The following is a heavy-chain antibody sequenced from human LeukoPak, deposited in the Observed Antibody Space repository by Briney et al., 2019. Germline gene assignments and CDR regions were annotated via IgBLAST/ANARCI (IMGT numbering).Heavy chain of an antibody. CDR1: GGSFSGYY. J-gene: IGHJ4*02. CDR3: ARGSPAYYDILTGYYDLDY. CDR2: INHSGST. V-gene: IGHV4-34*01. Sequence: SETLSLTCAVYGGSFSGYYWSWIRQPPGKGLEWIGEINHSGSTNYNPSLKSRVTISVDTSKNQSSLKLSSVTAADTAVYYCARGSPAYYDILTGYYDLDYWGQGTLVTVSS. D-gene: IGHD3-9*01.